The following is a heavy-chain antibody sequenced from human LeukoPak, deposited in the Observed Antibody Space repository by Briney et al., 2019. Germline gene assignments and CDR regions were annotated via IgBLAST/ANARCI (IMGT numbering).Heavy chain of an antibody. D-gene: IGHD3/OR15-3a*01. J-gene: IGHJ4*02. CDR1: GFTFSSYS. Sequence: GGSLRLSCAASGFTFSSYSMNWVRQAPGRGLEWVANIDQDGSEKYYVDSVKGRFTISRDNAKNSLFLQMNSLRAEDTAVYYCAGTGYFAYWGQGSLVTVSS. V-gene: IGHV3-7*01. CDR2: IDQDGSEK. CDR3: AGTGYFAY.